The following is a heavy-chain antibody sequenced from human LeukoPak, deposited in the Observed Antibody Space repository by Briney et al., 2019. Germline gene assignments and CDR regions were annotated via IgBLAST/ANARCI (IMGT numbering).Heavy chain of an antibody. Sequence: ASVKVSCKASGYTFTSYDINWVRQATGQGLEWMGWMNPNSGNTGYAQKFQGRVTITRNTSISTAYMELSSLRSEDTAVYYCARESIYCGGDCYYSWGQGTLVTVSS. D-gene: IGHD2-21*01. CDR1: GYTFTSYD. CDR2: MNPNSGNT. J-gene: IGHJ4*02. V-gene: IGHV1-8*03. CDR3: ARESIYCGGDCYYS.